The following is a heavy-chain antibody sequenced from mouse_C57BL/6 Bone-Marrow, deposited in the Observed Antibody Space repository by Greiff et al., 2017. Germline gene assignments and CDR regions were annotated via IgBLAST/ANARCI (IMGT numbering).Heavy chain of an antibody. CDR2: ISGGGGNT. V-gene: IGHV5-9*01. J-gene: IGHJ1*03. CDR3: ARRYFDV. CDR1: GFTFSSYT. Sequence: EVQLKESGGGLVKPGGSLKLSCAASGFTFSSYTMSWVRQTPEKRLEWVATISGGGGNTYYPDSVKGRFTISRDNDKNTLYLQMSSLRSEDTALYYCARRYFDVWCTGTTVTVSS.